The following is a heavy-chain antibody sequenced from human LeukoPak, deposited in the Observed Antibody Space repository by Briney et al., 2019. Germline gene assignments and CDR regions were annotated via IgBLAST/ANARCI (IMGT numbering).Heavy chain of an antibody. CDR1: GYTFTSYG. CDR2: ISAYNGNT. V-gene: IGHV1-18*01. Sequence: ASVKVFCKASGYTFTSYGISWVRQAPGQGLEWMGWISAYNGNTNYAQKLQGRVTMTTDTSTSTAYMELRSLRSDDTAVYYCARDLSEIWPLDYWGQGTLVTVSS. CDR3: ARDLSEIWPLDY. D-gene: IGHD2/OR15-2a*01. J-gene: IGHJ4*02.